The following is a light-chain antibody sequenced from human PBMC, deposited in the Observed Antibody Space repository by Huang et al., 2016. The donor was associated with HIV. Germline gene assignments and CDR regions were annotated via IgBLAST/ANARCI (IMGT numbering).Light chain of an antibody. CDR3: QQYFETPLT. Sequence: DIVMTQSPDSLAVSLGERATVNCKSSQTILYSSKNKNYLAWYQQKPGQHPKLLIYGASTRESGVPDRVSGSGSGKDLTLTISSLQAEDVAVYYCQQYFETPLTFGGGTKVEIK. CDR2: GAS. J-gene: IGKJ4*01. CDR1: QTILYSSKNKNY. V-gene: IGKV4-1*01.